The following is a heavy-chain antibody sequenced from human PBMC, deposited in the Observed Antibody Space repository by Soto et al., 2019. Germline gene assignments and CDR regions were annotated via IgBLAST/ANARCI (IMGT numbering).Heavy chain of an antibody. J-gene: IGHJ1*01. V-gene: IGHV5-51*01. CDR3: ARLGNGYPAY. CDR2: IFPGDSET. CDR1: EGKCTSEW. Sequence: VPHKICYKGAEGKCTSEWSGWVRQMPEKGLEWMGIIFPGDSETRYRPPFQGQVIISADKSISTAYRQWSSLKASDTHMYYCARLGNGYPAYWRQGTLV. D-gene: IGHD1-1*01.